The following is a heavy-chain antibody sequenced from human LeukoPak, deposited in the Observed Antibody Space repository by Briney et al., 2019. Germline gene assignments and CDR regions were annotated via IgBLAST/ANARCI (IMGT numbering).Heavy chain of an antibody. Sequence: GGSLRLSCVTSGFTFSDYYMSWIRQAPGKGLEWVSYISSSGSSISYADSVKGRFTISRDNAKNSLYLQMDSLRAEDTAVYYCRGCSSTSCYDYWGQGTLVTVSS. CDR2: ISSSGSSI. V-gene: IGHV3-11*01. CDR3: RGCSSTSCYDY. CDR1: GFTFSDYY. J-gene: IGHJ4*02. D-gene: IGHD2-2*01.